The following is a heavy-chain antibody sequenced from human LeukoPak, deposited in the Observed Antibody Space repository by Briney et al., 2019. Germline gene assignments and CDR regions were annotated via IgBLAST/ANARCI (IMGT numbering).Heavy chain of an antibody. CDR3: ARESYCGGDCRDPTPPDDAFDI. CDR1: GFTVSSNY. J-gene: IGHJ3*02. CDR2: IYSGGST. V-gene: IGHV3-53*01. Sequence: GGSLRLSCAASGFTVSSNYMSWVRQAPGKGLEWVSVIYSGGSTYYADSVKGRFTISRDNSMNTLYLQMNSLRAEDTAVYYCARESYCGGDCRDPTPPDDAFDIWGQGTMVTVSS. D-gene: IGHD2-21*02.